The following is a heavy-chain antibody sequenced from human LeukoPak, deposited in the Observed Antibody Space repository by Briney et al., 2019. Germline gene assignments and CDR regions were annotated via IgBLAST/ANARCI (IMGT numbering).Heavy chain of an antibody. CDR1: GFTFSSYA. D-gene: IGHD2-21*02. V-gene: IGHV3-23*01. Sequence: AGGSLRLSCAASGFTFSSYAMSWVRQAPGKGLEWVSAISGSGGSTYYADSVKGRFTISRDNSKNTLYLQMNSLIPEDTAVYYCSRDGSGSGDVWGQGTLVTVSS. CDR3: SRDGSGSGDV. CDR2: ISGSGGST. J-gene: IGHJ4*02.